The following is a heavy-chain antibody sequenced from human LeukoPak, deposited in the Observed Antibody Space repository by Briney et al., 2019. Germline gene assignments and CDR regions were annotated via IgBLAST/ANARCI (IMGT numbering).Heavy chain of an antibody. Sequence: SQTLSLTCTVSGGSISSGSYYWSWIRQPAGKGLEWIGRIYTSGSTNYNPSLKSRVTISVDTSKNQFSLKLSSMTAADTAVYYCARGYFEEFGGVIGPIDYWGQGTLVTVSS. D-gene: IGHD3-16*02. CDR1: GGSISSGSYY. J-gene: IGHJ4*02. CDR2: IYTSGST. V-gene: IGHV4-61*02. CDR3: ARGYFEEFGGVIGPIDY.